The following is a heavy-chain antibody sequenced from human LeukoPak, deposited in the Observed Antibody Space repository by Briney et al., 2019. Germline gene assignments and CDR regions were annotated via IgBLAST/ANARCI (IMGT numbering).Heavy chain of an antibody. D-gene: IGHD2-2*02. J-gene: IGHJ4*02. V-gene: IGHV4-59*01. CDR1: CVSISSYY. CDR2: IYYSGST. Sequence: PSETLSLTCTVSCVSISSYYWSWIRQPPGKGLEWIGYIYYSGSTNYNPSLKSRVTISVDTSKNQFSLKLSSVTAADTAVYYCARVGPLYCSSTSCYNRGVGFDYWGQGTLVTVSS. CDR3: ARVGPLYCSSTSCYNRGVGFDY.